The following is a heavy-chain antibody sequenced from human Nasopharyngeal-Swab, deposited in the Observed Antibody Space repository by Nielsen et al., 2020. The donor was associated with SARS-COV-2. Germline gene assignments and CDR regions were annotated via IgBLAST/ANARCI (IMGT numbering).Heavy chain of an antibody. CDR2: ITWNSGGI. J-gene: IGHJ4*02. D-gene: IGHD6-19*01. Sequence: LKISCAASGFTFDDYAMHWVRQAPGKGLAWVSGITWNSGGIGYADSVKGRFTISRDNAKNSLYLQMNSLRPEDTALYYCAKLGAQGAVADHFDSWGQGTLVTVSS. CDR1: GFTFDDYA. V-gene: IGHV3-9*01. CDR3: AKLGAQGAVADHFDS.